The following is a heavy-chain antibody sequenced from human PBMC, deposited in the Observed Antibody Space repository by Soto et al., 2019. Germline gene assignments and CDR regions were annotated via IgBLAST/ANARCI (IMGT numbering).Heavy chain of an antibody. D-gene: IGHD1-1*01. J-gene: IGHJ4*02. Sequence: TSETLSLTCAVYGGSFSGYYWSWIRQPPGKGLEWIGEINHSGSTNYNPSLKSRVTISVDTSKNQFSLKLSSVTAADTAVYYCARGVIKVRRTGTTSYFDYWGQGTLVTVSS. CDR3: ARGVIKVRRTGTTSYFDY. CDR1: GGSFSGYY. V-gene: IGHV4-34*01. CDR2: INHSGST.